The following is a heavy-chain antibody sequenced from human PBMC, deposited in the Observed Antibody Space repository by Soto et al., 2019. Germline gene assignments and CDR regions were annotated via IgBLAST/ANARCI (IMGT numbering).Heavy chain of an antibody. CDR3: ARETFYDILTGVDYYYYMDV. D-gene: IGHD3-9*01. J-gene: IGHJ6*03. Sequence: ASVKVSCKASGYTFTSYGISWVRQAPGQGLEWMGWISAYNGNTNYAQKLQGRVTMTTDTSTSTAYMELRSLRSDDTAVYYCARETFYDILTGVDYYYYMDVWGKGTTVTVSS. CDR1: GYTFTSYG. V-gene: IGHV1-18*01. CDR2: ISAYNGNT.